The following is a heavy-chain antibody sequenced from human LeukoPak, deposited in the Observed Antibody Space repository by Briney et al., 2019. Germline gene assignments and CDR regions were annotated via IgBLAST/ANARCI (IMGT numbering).Heavy chain of an antibody. CDR3: ARGARRPSGATVTTLGRWFDP. CDR2: ISSSSSYI. D-gene: IGHD4-17*01. V-gene: IGHV3-21*01. CDR1: GFTFSTYG. J-gene: IGHJ5*02. Sequence: PGGSLRLSCAASGFTFSTYGMSWVRQAPGKGLEWVSSISSSSSYIYYADSVKGRFTISRDSAKNSLYLQMNSLRAEDTAVYYCARGARRPSGATVTTLGRWFDPWGQGTLVTVSS.